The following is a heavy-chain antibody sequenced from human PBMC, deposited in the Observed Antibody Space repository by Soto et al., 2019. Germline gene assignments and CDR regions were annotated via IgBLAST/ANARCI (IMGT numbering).Heavy chain of an antibody. D-gene: IGHD2-2*01. Sequence: GESLKISCKGSGYSFTSYWIGWVRQMPGKGLEWMGIIYPGDSDTRYSPSFQGQVTISADKSISTAYLQWSSLKASDTAMYYCARQPDPPAPSDAFDIWGQGTMVTISS. J-gene: IGHJ3*02. CDR3: ARQPDPPAPSDAFDI. CDR1: GYSFTSYW. V-gene: IGHV5-51*01. CDR2: IYPGDSDT.